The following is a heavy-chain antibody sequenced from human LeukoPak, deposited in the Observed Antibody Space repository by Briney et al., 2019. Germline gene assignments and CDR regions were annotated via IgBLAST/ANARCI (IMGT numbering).Heavy chain of an antibody. CDR1: GYTFTSYY. V-gene: IGHV1-46*01. J-gene: IGHJ5*02. D-gene: IGHD3-10*01. Sequence: ASVKVSCKASGYTFTSYYMHWVRQAPGQGLEWMGIINPSGGSTSYAQKFQGRVTMTRDMSTSTVYMKLSSLRSEDTAVYYCASRSITMVRGGFDPWGQGTLVTVSS. CDR3: ASRSITMVRGGFDP. CDR2: INPSGGST.